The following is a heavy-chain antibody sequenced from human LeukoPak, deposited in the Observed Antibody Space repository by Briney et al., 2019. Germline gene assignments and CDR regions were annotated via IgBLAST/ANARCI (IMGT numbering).Heavy chain of an antibody. J-gene: IGHJ4*02. D-gene: IGHD3-22*01. CDR3: ARVEGYDSSGYYLGIDY. V-gene: IGHV4-39*07. Sequence: SETLSLTCTVSGGSISSSNYYWGWIRQPPGKGLEWIGNIYYSGTTYYNPSLKSRVTISVDTSKNQFSLKLSSVTAADTAVYYCARVEGYDSSGYYLGIDYWGQGTLVTVSS. CDR1: GGSISSSNYY. CDR2: IYYSGTT.